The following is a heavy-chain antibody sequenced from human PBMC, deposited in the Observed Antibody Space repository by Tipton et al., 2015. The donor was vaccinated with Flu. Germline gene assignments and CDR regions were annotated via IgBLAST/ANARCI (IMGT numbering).Heavy chain of an antibody. CDR1: GFTFGDYA. V-gene: IGHV3-49*04. Sequence: SLRLSCTASGFTFGDYAMSWVRQAPGKGLEWVGFIRSKAYGGTTEYAASVKGRFTISRDDSKGIAYLQMNSLKTEDTAVYYCTRDFPPRYSSGWYSPYYYYGMDVWGQGTTVTVSS. J-gene: IGHJ6*02. CDR3: TRDFPPRYSSGWYSPYYYYGMDV. CDR2: IRSKAYGGTT. D-gene: IGHD6-19*01.